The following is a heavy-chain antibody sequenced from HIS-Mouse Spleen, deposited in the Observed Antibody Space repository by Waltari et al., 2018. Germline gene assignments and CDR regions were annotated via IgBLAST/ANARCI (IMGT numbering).Heavy chain of an antibody. V-gene: IGHV4-30-4*01. Sequence: QVQLQESGPGLVKPSQTLSLTCTVSGGSISSGDYYWSWIRQPPGKGRGWIGYIYYSGTTYYNPSLKSRVTMSVDTSKNQFSLKLSSVTAADTAVYYCARGAPYCSGGSCYPKYYFDYWGQGTLVTVSS. CDR3: ARGAPYCSGGSCYPKYYFDY. CDR1: GGSISSGDYY. J-gene: IGHJ4*02. D-gene: IGHD2-15*01. CDR2: IYYSGTT.